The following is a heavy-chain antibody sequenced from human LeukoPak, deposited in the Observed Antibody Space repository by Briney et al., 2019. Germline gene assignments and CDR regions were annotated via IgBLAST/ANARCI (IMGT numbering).Heavy chain of an antibody. CDR2: ISAYNGNT. CDR3: ARAAGVDIAVAGDFDY. V-gene: IGHV1-18*01. CDR1: GYSVTRYG. D-gene: IGHD6-19*01. J-gene: IGHJ4*02. Sequence: ASVKVSCKASGYSVTRYGISWLRQAPGQGLEWMGWISAYNGNTNYAQKLQGRVTMTTDTSTSTAYMELRSLRSDDTAVYYCARAAGVDIAVAGDFDYWGQGTLVTVSS.